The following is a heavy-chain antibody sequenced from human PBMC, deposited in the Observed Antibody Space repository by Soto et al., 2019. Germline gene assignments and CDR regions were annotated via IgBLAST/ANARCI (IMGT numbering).Heavy chain of an antibody. CDR1: GYTFTRYG. J-gene: IGHJ4*02. CDR3: ARGEDYDFWSGYFCY. D-gene: IGHD3-3*01. Sequence: QVQLVQSGAEVMKPGASVKVSCTASGYTFTRYGIIWVRQAPGQGLEWMGWISAYNGNTNYAQKLQGRVTMTTDTSTSTAYRELRSLRSDDTAVYYCARGEDYDFWSGYFCYWGQGTLVTVSS. CDR2: ISAYNGNT. V-gene: IGHV1-18*01.